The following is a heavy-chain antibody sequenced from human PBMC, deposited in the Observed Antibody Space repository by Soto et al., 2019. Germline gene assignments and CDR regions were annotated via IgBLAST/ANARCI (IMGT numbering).Heavy chain of an antibody. CDR2: IYYSGST. V-gene: IGHV4-61*01. Sequence: PSETLSLTCTVSGGSVSSCSYYWSWIRQPPGKGLEWIGYIYYSGSTNYNPSLKSRVTISVDTSKNQFSLKLSSVTAADTAVYYCARERLGTRKKDNWFDPWGQGTLVTVSS. J-gene: IGHJ5*02. D-gene: IGHD3-16*01. CDR3: ARERLGTRKKDNWFDP. CDR1: GGSVSSCSYY.